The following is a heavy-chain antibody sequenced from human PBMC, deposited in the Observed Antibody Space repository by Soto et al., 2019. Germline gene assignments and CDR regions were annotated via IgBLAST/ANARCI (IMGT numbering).Heavy chain of an antibody. J-gene: IGHJ6*02. CDR2: ISYDGSNK. V-gene: IGHV3-30*18. CDR3: AKELIFGVAVRLYYYGMDV. D-gene: IGHD3-3*01. Sequence: GGSLRLSCAASGFTFSSYGMHWVRQAPGKGLEWVAVISYDGSNKYYADSVKGRFTISRDNSKNTLYLQMNSLRAEDTAVYYCAKELIFGVAVRLYYYGMDVWGQGTTVTVSS. CDR1: GFTFSSYG.